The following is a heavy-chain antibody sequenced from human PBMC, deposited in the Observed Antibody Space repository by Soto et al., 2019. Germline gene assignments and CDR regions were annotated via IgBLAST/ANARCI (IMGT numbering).Heavy chain of an antibody. V-gene: IGHV4-4*07. J-gene: IGHJ4*02. CDR1: GASITSSSY. D-gene: IGHD2-8*02. Sequence: QVQLQESGPGLMKPSETLSLTCTVSGASITSSSYWRWIRQPAGKGLEWLGRFSISGTTNYNPSLRSRVTMSADVAKTKSYLRLTSVAAADTALYYCARGMTPPGAPAWYYVDSWGQGTLVTVSS. CDR2: FSISGTT. CDR3: ARGMTPPGAPAWYYVDS.